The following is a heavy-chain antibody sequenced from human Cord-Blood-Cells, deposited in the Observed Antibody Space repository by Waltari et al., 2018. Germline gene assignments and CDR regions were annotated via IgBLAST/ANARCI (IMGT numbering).Heavy chain of an antibody. V-gene: IGHV3-33*01. D-gene: IGHD7-27*01. CDR2: IWYDGSNK. CDR1: GFTFSSYG. Sequence: QVQLVESGGGVVQPGRSLRLSCAASGFTFSSYGMHWVRQARGKGLEWVAVIWYDGSNKYYADSVKGRFTISRDNSKNTLYLQMNSLRAEDTAVYYCARDLWGSDAFDIWGQGTMVTVSS. J-gene: IGHJ3*02. CDR3: ARDLWGSDAFDI.